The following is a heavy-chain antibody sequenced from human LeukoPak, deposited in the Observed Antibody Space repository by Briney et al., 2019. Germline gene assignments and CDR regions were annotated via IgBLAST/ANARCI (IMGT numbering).Heavy chain of an antibody. CDR1: GFTFGDFA. V-gene: IGHV3-49*04. CDR3: TRDNAAAGSYWYFDL. J-gene: IGHJ2*01. Sequence: PGGSLSLSCTASGFTFGDFAMSWVRQAPGKGLEWVSFIRSKAYGGTTEYAASVKGRFTISRDDSKSIAYLQMNSLKTEDTAVYYCTRDNAAAGSYWYFDLWGRGTLVTVFS. D-gene: IGHD6-13*01. CDR2: IRSKAYGGTT.